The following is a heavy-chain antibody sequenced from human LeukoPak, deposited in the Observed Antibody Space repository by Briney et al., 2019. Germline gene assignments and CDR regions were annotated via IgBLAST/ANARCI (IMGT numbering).Heavy chain of an antibody. V-gene: IGHV3-20*04. CDR2: INWNGASI. J-gene: IGHJ4*02. CDR3: AREYCTGGSCWYFDH. CDR1: GFTFDDYG. D-gene: IGHD2-15*01. Sequence: PGGSLRLSCAASGFTFDDYGMSWVRQAPGKGLEWVAGINWNGASIGYADSVKGRFTISRDSAKKSLYLQMNSLRAEDTALHYCAREYCTGGSCWYFDHWGQGTLVTVPS.